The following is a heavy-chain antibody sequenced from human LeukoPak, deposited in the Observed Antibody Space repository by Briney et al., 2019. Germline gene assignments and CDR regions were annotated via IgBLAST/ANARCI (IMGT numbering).Heavy chain of an antibody. J-gene: IGHJ4*02. CDR2: ISGSGGST. CDR3: AKVPYGSGSTEPHY. Sequence: GGPLRLSCAASGFTFSSYAMSWVRQAPGKGLEWVSAISGSGGSTYYADSVKGRFTISRDNSKNTLYLQMNSLRAEDTAVYYCAKVPYGSGSTEPHYWGQGTLVTVSS. CDR1: GFTFSSYA. D-gene: IGHD3-10*01. V-gene: IGHV3-23*01.